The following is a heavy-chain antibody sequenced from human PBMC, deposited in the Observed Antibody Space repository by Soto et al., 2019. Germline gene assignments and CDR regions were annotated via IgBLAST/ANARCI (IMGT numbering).Heavy chain of an antibody. CDR2: ITSSSSKT. J-gene: IGHJ4*02. CDR3: ARAPYSSSSRGVCFDQ. V-gene: IGHV3-48*02. D-gene: IGHD6-6*01. CDR1: GIAFSHNA. Sequence: GGPLRLSCAASGIAFSHNALSWVRQAPGKGLEWIASITSSSSKTYSADSVKARVPISRSNAKASLYLRMTSLTDKDTAVYYCARAPYSSSSRGVCFDQWGQGTRVTVSS.